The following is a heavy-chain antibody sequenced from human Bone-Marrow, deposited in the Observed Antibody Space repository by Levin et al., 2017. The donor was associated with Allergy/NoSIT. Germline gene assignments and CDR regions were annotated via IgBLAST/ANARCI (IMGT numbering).Heavy chain of an antibody. CDR1: GERVSSSSAA. V-gene: IGHV6-1*01. Sequence: TSQTLSLTCAISGERVSSSSAAWNWIRYSPSRGLEWLGRTYQTSSWYTDYAVSVESRITISADTSKNQFSLHLNSVTHEDTAVYYCARDLQGAVRWFDPWGQGTLVTVSS. D-gene: IGHD3-10*01. J-gene: IGHJ5*02. CDR3: ARDLQGAVRWFDP. CDR2: TYQTSSWYT.